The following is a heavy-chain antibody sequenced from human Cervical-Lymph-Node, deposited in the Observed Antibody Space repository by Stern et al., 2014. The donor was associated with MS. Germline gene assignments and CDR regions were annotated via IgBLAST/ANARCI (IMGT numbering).Heavy chain of an antibody. CDR3: ASRYDYGDYIY. J-gene: IGHJ4*02. CDR1: GFIFNYYG. V-gene: IGHV3-30*03. Sequence: VQLVQSGGGVVQPGRSLRLSCAASGFIFNYYGMYSVRQAPGRGLKRVAVISNDGSSREYADSVKGRFTISRDNSKNTLFLQMSSLRVEDTGVYYCASRYDYGDYIYWGQGTLVTVSS. D-gene: IGHD4-17*01. CDR2: ISNDGSSR.